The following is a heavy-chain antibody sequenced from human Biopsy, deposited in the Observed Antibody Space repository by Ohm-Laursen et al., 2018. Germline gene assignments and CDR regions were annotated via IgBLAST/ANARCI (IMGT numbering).Heavy chain of an antibody. D-gene: IGHD2-8*01. CDR3: ARDGEAKYCKHGVCPSDF. CDR1: GFTFSGFS. V-gene: IGHV3-21*01. CDR2: ISASGNHI. J-gene: IGHJ4*02. Sequence: SLRLSRAVSGFTFSGFSMNWVRQAPGKGLEWVSSISASGNHIYYTDSVKGRFTVSRDNGKNSVYLQMNSLRVEDTAVYYCARDGEAKYCKHGVCPSDFWGQGTLVTVSS.